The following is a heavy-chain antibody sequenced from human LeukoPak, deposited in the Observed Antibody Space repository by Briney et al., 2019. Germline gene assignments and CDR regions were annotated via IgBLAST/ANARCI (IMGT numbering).Heavy chain of an antibody. V-gene: IGHV4-34*01. Sequence: SETLSLTCAVYGGSFSGYYWSWIRQPPGKGLEWIGSIYYSGITYYNPSLKSRVTISVDTSNNQFSLKLSSVTAADTAVYYCARGGVVVPDNWGQGTLVTVSS. J-gene: IGHJ4*02. CDR1: GGSFSGYY. D-gene: IGHD2-2*01. CDR3: ARGGVVVPDN. CDR2: IYYSGIT.